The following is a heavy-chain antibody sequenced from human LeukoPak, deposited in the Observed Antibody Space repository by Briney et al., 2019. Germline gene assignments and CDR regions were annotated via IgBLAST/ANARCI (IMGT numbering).Heavy chain of an antibody. J-gene: IGHJ4*02. CDR1: GFAFSDYW. D-gene: IGHD1-26*01. CDR2: INEDGSKK. Sequence: GGSLRLSCAASGFAFSDYWMSWVRQAPGKGLEWVANINEDGSKKHYLDSVEGRFTISRDNAKNSLYLQMNSLRAEDTAVYYCARKGGGEWELLYYFDYWGQGTLVTVSS. V-gene: IGHV3-7*01. CDR3: ARKGGGEWELLYYFDY.